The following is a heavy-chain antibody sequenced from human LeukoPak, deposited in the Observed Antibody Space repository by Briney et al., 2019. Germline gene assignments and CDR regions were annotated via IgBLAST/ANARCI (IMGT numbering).Heavy chain of an antibody. J-gene: IGHJ3*02. CDR2: ISFSGST. V-gene: IGHV4-59*08. CDR3: ARGVPGIAARPYHDAFDI. D-gene: IGHD6-6*01. CDR1: GSISSYF. Sequence: SETLSLTRTVSGSISSYFWSWIRQPPGKGLEWIGYISFSGSTNYNPPLKSRVTMSVDTSKIQFSLNLSSVTAADTAVYYCARGVPGIAARPYHDAFDIWGQGTMVTVSS.